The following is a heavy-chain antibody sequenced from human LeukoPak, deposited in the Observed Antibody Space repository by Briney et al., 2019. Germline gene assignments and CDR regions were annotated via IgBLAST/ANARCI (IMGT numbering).Heavy chain of an antibody. D-gene: IGHD6-19*01. CDR2: IYYSGST. CDR3: ARHEQRVAGTPPGS. Sequence: SETLSLTCTVSGGSISSSSYYWGWIRQPPGKGLEWIVSIYYSGSTYYNPSLKSRVTISVDTSKNQFSLKLSSVTAADTAVYYCARHEQRVAGTPPGSWGQGTLVTVSS. V-gene: IGHV4-39*01. CDR1: GGSISSSSYY. J-gene: IGHJ5*02.